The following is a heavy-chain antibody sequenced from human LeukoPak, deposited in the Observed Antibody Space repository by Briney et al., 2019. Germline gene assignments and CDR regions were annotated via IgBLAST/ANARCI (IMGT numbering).Heavy chain of an antibody. CDR1: GYTLTELS. Sequence: ASVKVSCKVSGYTLTELSMHWGRQPPGKGLEWMGGFDPEDGETIYAQKFQGRVTMTEDTSTDTAYMELSSLRSEDTAVYYCATERSGSYYNGDAAFDIWGQGTMVTVSS. D-gene: IGHD3-10*01. CDR2: FDPEDGET. CDR3: ATERSGSYYNGDAAFDI. V-gene: IGHV1-24*01. J-gene: IGHJ3*02.